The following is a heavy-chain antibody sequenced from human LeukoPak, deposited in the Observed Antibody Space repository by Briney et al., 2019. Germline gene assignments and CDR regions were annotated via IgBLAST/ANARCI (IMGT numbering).Heavy chain of an antibody. V-gene: IGHV3-23*01. Sequence: GGSLRLSCAAPGFTFSSYAMSWVRQAPGKGLEWVSAISGSGGSTYYADSVKGRFTISRDNSKNTLYLQMNSLRAEDTAVYYCAKALNQLLLAGDYAFDIWGQGTMVTVSS. CDR2: ISGSGGST. J-gene: IGHJ3*02. CDR1: GFTFSSYA. CDR3: AKALNQLLLAGDYAFDI. D-gene: IGHD2-2*01.